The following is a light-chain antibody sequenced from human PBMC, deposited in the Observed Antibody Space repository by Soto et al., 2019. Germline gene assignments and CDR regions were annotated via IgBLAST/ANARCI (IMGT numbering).Light chain of an antibody. CDR3: TSYTSSSTYV. V-gene: IGLV2-14*02. CDR1: SGDVGSYNL. CDR2: EVS. J-gene: IGLJ1*01. Sequence: QSVLTQPASVSGSLRQSITISCTGTSGDVGSYNLVSWYQQHPGQAPKLLIFEVSKRPSGVSNRFSGSKSGNTASLTISGLQAEDEADYYCTSYTSSSTYVFGTGTKVTVL.